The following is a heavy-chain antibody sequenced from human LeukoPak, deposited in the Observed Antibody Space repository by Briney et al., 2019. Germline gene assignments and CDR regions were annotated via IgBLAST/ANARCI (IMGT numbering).Heavy chain of an antibody. CDR3: AKDHGYYYGSGSYDY. CDR1: GFTFDDYA. V-gene: IGHV3-9*01. CDR2: INWNSGSI. Sequence: GGSLRLSCAASGFTFDDYAMHWVRQAPGKGLEWVSGINWNSGSIGYADSVKGRFTISRDNAKNSLYLQMNSLRAEDTALYYCAKDHGYYYGSGSYDYWGQGTLVTVSS. D-gene: IGHD3-10*01. J-gene: IGHJ4*02.